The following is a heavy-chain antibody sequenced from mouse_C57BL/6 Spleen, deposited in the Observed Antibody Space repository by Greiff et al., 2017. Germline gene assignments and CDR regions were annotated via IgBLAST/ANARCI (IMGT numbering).Heavy chain of an antibody. D-gene: IGHD1-1*01. CDR1: GYTFTSYW. J-gene: IGHJ4*01. V-gene: IGHV1-59*01. CDR3: ARGGGSSLYAMDY. CDR2: IDPSDSYT. Sequence: QVQLQQPGAELVRPGTSVKLSCKASGYTFTSYWMHWVKQRPGQGLEWIGVIDPSDSYTNYNQKFKGKATLTVDTSSRTAYMQLSSLTAEDSAVYYCARGGGSSLYAMDYWGQGTSVTVSS.